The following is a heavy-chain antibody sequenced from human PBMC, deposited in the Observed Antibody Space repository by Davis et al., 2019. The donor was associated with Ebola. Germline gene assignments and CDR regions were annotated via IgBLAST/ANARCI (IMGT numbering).Heavy chain of an antibody. CDR1: GFTFNKYE. Sequence: GESLKISCAASGFTFNKYEMNWVRQAPGKGLEGISYISDSGSTTYYTDSVKGRFTISRDNAKNSLYLQMNTLRVEDTAIYYCVPGTWIRGQGTLVTVSS. J-gene: IGHJ4*02. CDR3: VPGTWI. D-gene: IGHD5-18*01. V-gene: IGHV3-48*03. CDR2: ISDSGSTT.